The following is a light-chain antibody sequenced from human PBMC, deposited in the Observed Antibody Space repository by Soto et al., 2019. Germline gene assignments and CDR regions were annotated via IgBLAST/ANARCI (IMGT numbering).Light chain of an antibody. CDR2: DAS. Sequence: DVQMTQSPSSLSASVGDRVTITCRASHSIITYFNWYPQKPRKAPRLLIYDASSLLSGVPSRFSGSGSGTDFTLTIASLQPEDFSTYYCQQSDSTPYTFGQRTKVDTK. CDR1: HSIITY. V-gene: IGKV1-39*01. J-gene: IGKJ2*01. CDR3: QQSDSTPYT.